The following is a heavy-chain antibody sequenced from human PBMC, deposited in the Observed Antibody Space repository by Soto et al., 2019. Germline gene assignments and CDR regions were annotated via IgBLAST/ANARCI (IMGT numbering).Heavy chain of an antibody. V-gene: IGHV3-23*01. D-gene: IGHD6-19*01. CDR2: ISGSGGST. CDR3: ARKGMLDIAVAGTYGYYYYGMDV. CDR1: GFTFSSYA. Sequence: GGSLRLSCAASGFTFSSYAMSWVRQAPGKGLEWVSAISGSGGSTYYADSVKGRFTISRDNSKNTLYLQMNSLRAEDTAVYYCARKGMLDIAVAGTYGYYYYGMDVWGQGTTVTV. J-gene: IGHJ6*02.